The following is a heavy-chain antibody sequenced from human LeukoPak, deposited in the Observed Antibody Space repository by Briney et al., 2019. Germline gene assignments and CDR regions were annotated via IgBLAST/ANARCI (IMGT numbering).Heavy chain of an antibody. V-gene: IGHV3-48*03. D-gene: IGHD3-3*01. J-gene: IGHJ4*02. CDR3: ARDQSGYYDFWSGLGD. CDR2: ISSSGSTI. Sequence: PGGSLRLSCAASGFTFSSYEMNWVRQAPGKGLEWVSYISSSGSTIYYADSVKGRFTISRDDAKNSLYLQMNSLRAEDTAVYYCARDQSGYYDFWSGLGDWGQGTLVTVSS. CDR1: GFTFSSYE.